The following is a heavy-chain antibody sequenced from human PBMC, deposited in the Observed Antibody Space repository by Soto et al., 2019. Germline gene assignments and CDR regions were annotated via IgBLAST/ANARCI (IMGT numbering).Heavy chain of an antibody. D-gene: IGHD6-19*01. J-gene: IGHJ6*02. V-gene: IGHV1-69*12. CDR3: ARASSGWQDYYYGMDV. Sequence: QVQLVQSGAEVKKPGSSVKVSCKASGGTFSSYAISWVRQAPGQGLEWMGGIIPICGTVNYAQKFQGRVTITAAESTSTAYMEQSSLRSEDTAVYYCARASSGWQDYYYGMDVWGQGPTVTVSS. CDR1: GGTFSSYA. CDR2: IIPICGTV.